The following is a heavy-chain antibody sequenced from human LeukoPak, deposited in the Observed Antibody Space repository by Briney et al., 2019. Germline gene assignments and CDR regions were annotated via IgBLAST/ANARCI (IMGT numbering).Heavy chain of an antibody. CDR1: GFTFSSYS. Sequence: GGSLRLSCAASGFTFSSYSMNRVRQAPGKGLEWVSSISSSSSYIYYADSVKGRFTISRDNAKNSLYLQMNSLRAEDTAVYYCARGTYYYDSSGYSEFDYWGQGTLVTVSS. CDR3: ARGTYYYDSSGYSEFDY. V-gene: IGHV3-21*01. J-gene: IGHJ4*02. D-gene: IGHD3-22*01. CDR2: ISSSSSYI.